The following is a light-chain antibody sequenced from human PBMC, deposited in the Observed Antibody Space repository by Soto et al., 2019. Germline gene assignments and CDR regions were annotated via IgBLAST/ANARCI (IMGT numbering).Light chain of an antibody. V-gene: IGKV3-20*01. CDR1: QSLLHSNGYNY. J-gene: IGKJ4*01. CDR2: DAS. CDR3: QQFSSYPLT. Sequence: DIVMTQSPLSLPVTPGEPASISCRSSQSLLHSNGYNYSAWYQQKPGQAPRLLIYDASSRATGIPDRFSGGGSGTDFTLTISRLEPEDFAVYYCQQFSSYPLTFGGGTKVDIK.